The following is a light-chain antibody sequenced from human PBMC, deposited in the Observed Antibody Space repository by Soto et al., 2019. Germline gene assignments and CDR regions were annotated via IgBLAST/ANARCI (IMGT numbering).Light chain of an antibody. Sequence: QSVLTQPASVSGSPGQSITISCTGTSSDVGGYNYVSWYQQHPGKAPKVLIYEVSNRPSRASNRFSGSKSGNTASLTISGLQAEDEADYYCSSYTSSSTLVFGTGTKLTVL. V-gene: IGLV2-14*01. J-gene: IGLJ1*01. CDR1: SSDVGGYNY. CDR2: EVS. CDR3: SSYTSSSTLV.